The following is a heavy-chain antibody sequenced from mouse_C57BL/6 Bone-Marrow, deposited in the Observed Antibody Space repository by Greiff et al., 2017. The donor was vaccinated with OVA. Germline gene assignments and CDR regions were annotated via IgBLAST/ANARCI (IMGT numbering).Heavy chain of an antibody. CDR2: ISSGSSTI. CDR1: GFTFSDYG. Sequence: EVKLMESGGGLVKPGGSLKLSCAASGFTFSDYGMHWVRQAPEKGLEWVAYISSGSSTIYYADTVTGRFTISRDTAKNTLFLHMTGVRYGDTAMYYCAGTPLDYRGQGTSVTVSS. J-gene: IGHJ4*01. V-gene: IGHV5-17*01. CDR3: AGTPLDY. D-gene: IGHD3-3*01.